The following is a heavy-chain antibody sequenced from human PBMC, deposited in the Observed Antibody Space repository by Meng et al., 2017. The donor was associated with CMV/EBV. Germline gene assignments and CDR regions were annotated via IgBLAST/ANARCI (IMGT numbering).Heavy chain of an antibody. J-gene: IGHJ4*02. D-gene: IGHD3/OR15-3a*01. CDR1: GLTFRNYY. CDR3: ARDRTGYPFDY. Sequence: QGLLVESGGGLVKPGGARRLYCAASGLTFRNYYMSWIRQAPGKGLEWVSYISSSSSYTNYADSVKGRFTISRDNAKNSLYLQMNSLRAEDTAVYYCARDRTGYPFDYWGQGTLVTVSS. V-gene: IGHV3-11*05. CDR2: ISSSSSYT.